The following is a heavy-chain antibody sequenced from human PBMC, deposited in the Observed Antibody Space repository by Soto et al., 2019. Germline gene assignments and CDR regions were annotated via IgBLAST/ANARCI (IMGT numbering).Heavy chain of an antibody. J-gene: IGHJ6*02. D-gene: IGHD5-18*01. CDR1: GYSFTSYC. CDR3: ARLGTDTAMVTYGMDV. V-gene: IGHV5-10-1*01. CDR2: IDPSDSYT. Sequence: GESLKISCKGSGYSFTSYCISWVRQMPGKGLEWMGRIDPSDSYTNYSPSFQGHVTISADKSISTAYLQWSSLKASDTAMYYCARLGTDTAMVTYGMDVWGQGTTVTVSS.